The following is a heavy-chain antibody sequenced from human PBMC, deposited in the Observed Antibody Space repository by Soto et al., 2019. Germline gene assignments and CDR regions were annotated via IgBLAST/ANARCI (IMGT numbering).Heavy chain of an antibody. CDR2: IYYSGST. V-gene: IGHV4-39*01. D-gene: IGHD6-19*01. J-gene: IGHJ5*02. CDR3: ARQGAPYSSGWENWFDP. CDR1: GGSISSSSYY. Sequence: PSETLSLTCTVSGGSISSSSYYWGWIRQPPGKGLEWIGSIYYSGSTYYNPSLKSRVTISVDTSKNQFSLKLSSVTAADTAVYYRARQGAPYSSGWENWFDPWGQGTLVTVSS.